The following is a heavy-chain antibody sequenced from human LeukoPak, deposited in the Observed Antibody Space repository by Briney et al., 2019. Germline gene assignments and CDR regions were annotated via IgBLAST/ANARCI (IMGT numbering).Heavy chain of an antibody. Sequence: GSLRLSCAASGFNFNTYSMTWVRQPPGKGLEWVSYISSSSSTIFYGDSVKGRFTISRDNAKSSLYLQMNSLRAEDTAVYYCARDEPDGGSASWGQGTLVTVSS. J-gene: IGHJ4*02. CDR1: GFNFNTYS. CDR3: ARDEPDGGSAS. V-gene: IGHV3-48*01. CDR2: ISSSSSTI. D-gene: IGHD2-2*01.